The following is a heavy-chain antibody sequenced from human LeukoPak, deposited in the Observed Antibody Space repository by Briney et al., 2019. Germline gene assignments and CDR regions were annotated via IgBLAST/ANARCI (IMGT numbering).Heavy chain of an antibody. D-gene: IGHD1-26*01. CDR3: ARQPWNMGAYYFDY. Sequence: SETLSLTCTVSGGSISSYYWSWIRQPPGKGLEWIGYIYYSGSTNYNPSLKSRVTISVDTSKNQFSLKLSSVTAADTAVYYYARQPWNMGAYYFDYWGQGILVTVSS. CDR2: IYYSGST. CDR1: GGSISSYY. V-gene: IGHV4-59*08. J-gene: IGHJ4*02.